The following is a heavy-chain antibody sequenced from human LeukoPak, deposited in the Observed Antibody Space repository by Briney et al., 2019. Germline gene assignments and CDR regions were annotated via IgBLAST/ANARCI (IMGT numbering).Heavy chain of an antibody. CDR3: ARDSSWGYSGGCFDY. Sequence: GGSLRLSCAASGFSFSSYWMHWVRQAPGKGLEWVAVISYNGNNKYYTDSVKGRFTISRDNAKNSLYLQMNSLRDEDTAVYYCARDSSWGYSGGCFDYWGPGILVTVSS. CDR1: GFSFSSYW. CDR2: ISYNGNNK. J-gene: IGHJ4*02. V-gene: IGHV3-30-3*01. D-gene: IGHD6-19*01.